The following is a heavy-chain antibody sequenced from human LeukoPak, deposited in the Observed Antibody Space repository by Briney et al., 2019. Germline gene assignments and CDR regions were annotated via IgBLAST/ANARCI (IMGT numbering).Heavy chain of an antibody. CDR3: ARTPYSSSSYYYYYYMDV. D-gene: IGHD6-6*01. V-gene: IGHV1-18*01. CDR1: GYTFTSYG. Sequence: ASVKVSCKASGYTFTSYGISWVRQAPGQGLEWMGWISAYNGNTKYAQKVHGRVTMTTDTSTSTAYMELRSLRSDDTAVYYCARTPYSSSSYYYYYYMDVWGKGTTVTVSS. CDR2: ISAYNGNT. J-gene: IGHJ6*03.